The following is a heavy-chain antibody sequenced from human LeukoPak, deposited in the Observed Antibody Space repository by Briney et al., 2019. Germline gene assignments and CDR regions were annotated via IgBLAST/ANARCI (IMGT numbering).Heavy chain of an antibody. CDR2: ISSSGSYI. Sequence: PGGSLRLSCAASGFTFSSYAMSWVRQAPGKGLEWVSSISSSGSYIYYADSVKGRFTISRDNAKNTLYLQMNSLRAEDTAVYYCAREELIGRNFDYWGQGTLVTVSS. D-gene: IGHD1-7*01. CDR3: AREELIGRNFDY. V-gene: IGHV3-21*01. CDR1: GFTFSSYA. J-gene: IGHJ4*02.